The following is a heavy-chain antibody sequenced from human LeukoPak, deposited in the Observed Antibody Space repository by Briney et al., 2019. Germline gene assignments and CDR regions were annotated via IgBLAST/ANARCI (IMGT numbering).Heavy chain of an antibody. CDR2: IHWNGDST. V-gene: IGHV3-20*04. CDR3: ARDSHYYDSSGQFNDH. D-gene: IGHD3-22*01. Sequence: PGGSLRLSCAASGFTVSSNYMSWVRQAPGKGLEWVSGIHWNGDSTGYADSVKGRFTISRDNAKNSLYLQMNSLRAEDTAFYYCARDSHYYDSSGQFNDHWGQGTLVTVSS. CDR1: GFTVSSNY. J-gene: IGHJ4*02.